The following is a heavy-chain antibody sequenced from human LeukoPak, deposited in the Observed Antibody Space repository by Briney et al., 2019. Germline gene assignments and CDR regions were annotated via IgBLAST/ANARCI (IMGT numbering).Heavy chain of an antibody. Sequence: PGRSLRLSCAASGFTFSSYAMHWVRQAPGKGLEWVAVISYDGSNKYYANSVKGRFTISRDNSKNTLYLQMNSLRAEDTAVYYCARGRLWFGETTRVLDYWGQGTLVTVSS. CDR1: GFTFSSYA. CDR3: ARGRLWFGETTRVLDY. CDR2: ISYDGSNK. D-gene: IGHD3-10*01. V-gene: IGHV3-30-3*01. J-gene: IGHJ4*02.